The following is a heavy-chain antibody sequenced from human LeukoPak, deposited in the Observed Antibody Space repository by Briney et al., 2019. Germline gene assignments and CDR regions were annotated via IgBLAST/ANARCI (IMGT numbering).Heavy chain of an antibody. CDR2: IRGSGDSI. D-gene: IGHD3-10*01. CDR1: GFTFSSYA. Sequence: GGSLRLSCAASGFTFSSYAMSWVRQAPGKGLEWVSAIRGSGDSIYYADSVKGRFTISRDNSKNTLYLQMNSLRAEDTAVYYCAKPRLESELWFGGGIDYWGQGTLVTVSS. V-gene: IGHV3-23*01. CDR3: AKPRLESELWFGGGIDY. J-gene: IGHJ4*02.